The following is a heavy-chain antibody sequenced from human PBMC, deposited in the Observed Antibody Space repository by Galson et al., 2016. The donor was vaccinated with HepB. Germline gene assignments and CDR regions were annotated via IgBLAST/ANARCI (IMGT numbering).Heavy chain of an antibody. V-gene: IGHV1-18*04. CDR1: GYTFTSNG. CDR3: ARDDYGDYLGPGSKYFVDY. Sequence: SVKVSCKASGYTFTSNGISWVRQAPGQGLEWMGYISPYNGDTRYSQKFQDSVSLTTDKSTSTVYMGLRSLTSDDTAVFYCARDDYGDYLGPGSKYFVDYWGRGTLVMVSS. D-gene: IGHD4-17*01. CDR2: ISPYNGDT. J-gene: IGHJ4*02.